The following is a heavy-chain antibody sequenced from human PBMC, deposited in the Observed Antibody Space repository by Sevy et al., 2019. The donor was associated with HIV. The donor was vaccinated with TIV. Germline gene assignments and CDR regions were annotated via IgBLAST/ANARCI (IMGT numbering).Heavy chain of an antibody. CDR1: GYTFTGYY. CDR3: ARTAAAGLDAFDI. D-gene: IGHD6-13*01. CDR2: INPNSGGT. V-gene: IGHV1-2*06. J-gene: IGHJ3*02. Sequence: ASVKVSCKASGYTFTGYYMHWVRQAPGQGLEWMGRINPNSGGTNYAQKFQGRVTMTRDTSISTAYMELSRLRSDDTAVYCCARTAAAGLDAFDIWGQGTMVTVSS.